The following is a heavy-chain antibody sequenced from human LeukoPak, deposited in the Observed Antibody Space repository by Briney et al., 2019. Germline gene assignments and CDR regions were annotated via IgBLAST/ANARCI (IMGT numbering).Heavy chain of an antibody. J-gene: IGHJ5*02. CDR3: ARDVTACGGDCINWFDP. D-gene: IGHD2-21*02. V-gene: IGHV1-69*05. CDR1: GGTFSNYA. CDR2: IIPIFGTA. Sequence: SVKVSCKASGGTFSNYAISWVRQAPGQGLEWMGGIIPIFGTANYAQKFQGRVTITTDESTSTAYMELSSLRSEDTAVYYCARDVTACGGDCINWFDPWGQGTLVTVSS.